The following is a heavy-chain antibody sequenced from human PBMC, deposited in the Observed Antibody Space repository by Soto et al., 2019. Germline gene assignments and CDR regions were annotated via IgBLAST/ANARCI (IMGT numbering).Heavy chain of an antibody. J-gene: IGHJ5*02. Sequence: PSETLSLTCTVSGGSISSSSYYWGWIRQPPGKGLEWIGSIYYSGSTYYNPSLKSRVTISVDTSKNQFSLKLSSVTAADTAVYYCAREGGHGCDFWSGYLNNWFDPWGQGTLVTVSS. CDR3: AREGGHGCDFWSGYLNNWFDP. V-gene: IGHV4-39*02. D-gene: IGHD3-3*01. CDR1: GGSISSSSYY. CDR2: IYYSGST.